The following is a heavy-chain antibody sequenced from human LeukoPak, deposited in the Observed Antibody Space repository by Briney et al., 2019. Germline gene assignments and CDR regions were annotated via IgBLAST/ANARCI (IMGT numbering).Heavy chain of an antibody. CDR1: GGSFSGYY. D-gene: IGHD2-2*01. CDR3: ARVKVYCSSTSCPLGWFDP. V-gene: IGHV4-34*01. J-gene: IGHJ5*02. Sequence: SETLSLTCAVYGGSFSGYYWSWIRQPPGKGLEGIGEINHSGSTNYNPSLKSRVTISVDTSKNQFSLKLSPVTAADTAVYYCARVKVYCSSTSCPLGWFDPWGQGTLVTVSS. CDR2: INHSGST.